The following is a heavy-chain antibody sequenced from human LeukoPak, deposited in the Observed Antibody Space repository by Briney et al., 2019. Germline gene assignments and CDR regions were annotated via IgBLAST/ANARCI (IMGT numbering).Heavy chain of an antibody. J-gene: IGHJ4*02. CDR2: IYSDNT. Sequence: GGSLRLSCTVSGFTVSSNSMSWVRQAPGEGLEWVSFIYSDNTHYSDSVKGRFTISRDNSKNTLYLQMDSLRAEDTAVYYCARRAGAYSHPYDYWGQGTLVTVSS. CDR1: GFTVSSNS. V-gene: IGHV3-53*01. D-gene: IGHD4/OR15-4a*01. CDR3: ARRAGAYSHPYDY.